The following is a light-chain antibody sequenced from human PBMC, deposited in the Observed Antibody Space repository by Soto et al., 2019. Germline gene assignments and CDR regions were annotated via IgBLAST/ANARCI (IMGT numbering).Light chain of an antibody. J-gene: IGLJ1*01. CDR1: SSDVGGYNY. CDR2: EVS. Sequence: SVLTQPPSTSGSPGQSVTISCTGTSSDVGGYNYVSWYQQHPGKAPKLMIYEVSKRPSGVPDRFSGSKSGTTASLTVSGLQAEDEADYYRTSYAGSNNFFYVFGTGTKVTVL. V-gene: IGLV2-8*01. CDR3: TSYAGSNNFFYV.